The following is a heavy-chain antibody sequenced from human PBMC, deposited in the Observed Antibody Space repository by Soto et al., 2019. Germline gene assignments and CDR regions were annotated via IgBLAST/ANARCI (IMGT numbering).Heavy chain of an antibody. CDR1: GFTFSSYS. D-gene: IGHD6-13*01. V-gene: IGHV3-21*01. Sequence: GGSLRLSCAASGFTFSSYSMNWVRQAPGKGLEWVSSISSSSSYIYYADSVKGRFTISRDNAKNSLYLQMNSLRAEDTAVYYCARGYSSSWYIWFDPWGQGTLGTVSS. CDR3: ARGYSSSWYIWFDP. J-gene: IGHJ5*02. CDR2: ISSSSSYI.